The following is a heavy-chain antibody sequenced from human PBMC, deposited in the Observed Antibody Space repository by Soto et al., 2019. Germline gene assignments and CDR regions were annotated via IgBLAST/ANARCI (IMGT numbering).Heavy chain of an antibody. J-gene: IGHJ6*02. V-gene: IGHV4-34*01. CDR2: INDSGSS. CDR1: GGSLNGYY. CDR3: AKRGSGSYDSAPNAWDV. D-gene: IGHD3-10*01. Sequence: SETLSLTCAVHGGSLNGYYWTWVRQPPGKGLEWIGEINDSGSSNYAPSLLSRVTISVDTSKSQFSLRLSSVTAADTAIYFCAKRGSGSYDSAPNAWDVWGQGTTVTVSS.